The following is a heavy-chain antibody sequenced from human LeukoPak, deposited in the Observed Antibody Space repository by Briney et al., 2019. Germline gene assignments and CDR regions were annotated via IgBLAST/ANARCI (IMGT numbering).Heavy chain of an antibody. D-gene: IGHD6-19*01. V-gene: IGHV3-53*01. CDR3: AGGQMFTSGGFDD. CDR2: IYTGGDT. J-gene: IGHJ4*02. Sequence: GGSLRLSCAASGFSVSNKYMSWVRQAPGKGLEWVSVIYTGGDTYYADSVRGRFTISRDNSKNTVDLQMNSLRAEDTALYYCAGGQMFTSGGFDDWGQGTLVTVSS. CDR1: GFSVSNKY.